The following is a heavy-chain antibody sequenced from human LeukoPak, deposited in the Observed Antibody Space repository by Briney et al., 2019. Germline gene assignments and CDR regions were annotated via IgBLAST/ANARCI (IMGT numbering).Heavy chain of an antibody. D-gene: IGHD3-22*01. Sequence: PGGSLRLSCAASGFTVSSNYMSWVRQAPGKGLEWVSVIYSGGSTYYADSVKGRFTISRDNPKNTLYLQMNSLRAEDTAVYYCARDPHYYDSSGSGDAFDIWGQGTMVTVSS. V-gene: IGHV3-53*01. CDR3: ARDPHYYDSSGSGDAFDI. CDR1: GFTVSSNY. CDR2: IYSGGST. J-gene: IGHJ3*02.